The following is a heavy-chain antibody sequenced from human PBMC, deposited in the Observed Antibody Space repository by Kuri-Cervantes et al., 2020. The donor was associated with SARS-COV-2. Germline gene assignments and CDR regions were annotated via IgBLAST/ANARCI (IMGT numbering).Heavy chain of an antibody. V-gene: IGHV3-74*01. CDR3: ARDSLHSSSWNYYYYGMDV. Sequence: GESLKISCAASGFTFSDYYMSWVRQAPGKGLVWVSRINSDGSSTSYADSVKGRFTISRDNAKNTLYLQMNSLRAEDTAVYYCARDSLHSSSWNYYYYGMDVWGQGTTVTVSS. J-gene: IGHJ6*02. D-gene: IGHD6-13*01. CDR2: INSDGSST. CDR1: GFTFSDYY.